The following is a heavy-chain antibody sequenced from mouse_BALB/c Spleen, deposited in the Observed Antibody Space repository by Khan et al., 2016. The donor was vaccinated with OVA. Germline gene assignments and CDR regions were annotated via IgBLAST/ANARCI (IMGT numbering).Heavy chain of an antibody. CDR1: GYSITSDYA. D-gene: IGHD2-3*01. J-gene: IGHJ4*01. CDR3: ARDGSRYNYAMDY. CDR2: ISSSGST. V-gene: IGHV3-2*02. Sequence: EVQLQESGPGLVKPSQSLSLTCTVTGYSITSDYARNWIRQFPGNKLEWMGYISSSGSTNYNPALKSRISITRDTSKNQFFLQLNSVTTEDTATYDCARDGSRYNYAMDYWGQGTSVTVSS.